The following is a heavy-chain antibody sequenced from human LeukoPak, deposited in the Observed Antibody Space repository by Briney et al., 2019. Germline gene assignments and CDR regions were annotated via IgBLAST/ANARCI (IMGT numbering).Heavy chain of an antibody. CDR1: GFTFSSYA. V-gene: IGHV3-30*14. CDR3: ARNIPVTRWGY. J-gene: IGHJ4*02. CDR2: ITYDGSNK. D-gene: IGHD2-21*01. Sequence: GGSLRLSCAASGFTFSSYAMHWVRQAPGKGLEWVAVITYDGSNKYYADSVKGRFTISRDNSKNTVYLQMNSLRAEDTAVYYCARNIPVTRWGYWGQGTLVTVSS.